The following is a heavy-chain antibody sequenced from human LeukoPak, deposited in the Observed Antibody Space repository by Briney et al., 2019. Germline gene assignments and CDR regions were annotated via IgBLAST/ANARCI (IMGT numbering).Heavy chain of an antibody. CDR1: GFTFDDYG. J-gene: IGHJ4*02. D-gene: IGHD3-22*01. Sequence: GGSLRLSCAASGFTFDDYGMSWVRQAPGKGLEWVSGINWNGGSTGYADSVKGRFTISRDNAKNSLYLQMNSLRAEDTALYYCAKGSSYYYDDNGYNYFDSWGQGTLVTVSS. V-gene: IGHV3-20*04. CDR2: INWNGGST. CDR3: AKGSSYYYDDNGYNYFDS.